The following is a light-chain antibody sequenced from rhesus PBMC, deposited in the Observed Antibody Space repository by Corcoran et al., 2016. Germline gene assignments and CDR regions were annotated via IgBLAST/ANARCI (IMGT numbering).Light chain of an antibody. J-gene: IGKJ1*01. V-gene: IGKV1S14*01. CDR3: QQHKSYPVT. CDR2: YAS. Sequence: DIQMTQSPSSLSASVGDTVTITCRASQGISNFLAWHQQKPGKAPKPLIYYASNLESGVPARFSGSGSGTDFTLTISSLQPEDVAIYYCQQHKSYPVTFGQGTKVEIK. CDR1: QGISNF.